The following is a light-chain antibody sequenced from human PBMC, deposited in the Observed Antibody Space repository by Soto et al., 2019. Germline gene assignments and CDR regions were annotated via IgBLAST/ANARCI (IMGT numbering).Light chain of an antibody. CDR3: LVIYQGVGEV. CDR1: TGAVTSGHY. J-gene: IGLJ1*01. Sequence: QAVVTQEPSLTVSPGGAVPLPGDSSTGAVTSGHYSHWFQQKPGQAPRTLIYDTNIRHSWTPARFSGSLLGGKAALTLSDAQPEDEADYYSLVIYQGVGEVFGPGTKLTVL. V-gene: IGLV7-46*01. CDR2: DTN.